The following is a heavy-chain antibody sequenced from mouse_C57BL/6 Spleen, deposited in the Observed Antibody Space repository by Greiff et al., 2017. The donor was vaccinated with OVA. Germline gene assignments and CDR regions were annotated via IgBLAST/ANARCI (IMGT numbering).Heavy chain of an antibody. CDR2: ISYSGST. J-gene: IGHJ4*01. Sequence: EVQLVESGPGLAKPSQTLSLTCSVTGYSITSDYWNWIRKFPGNKLEYMGYISYSGSTYYNPSLKSRISITRATAKNQYYLQLNYETTEDTATNYCERHPGRRAMDYWGQGTSVTVSS. V-gene: IGHV3-8*01. D-gene: IGHD4-1*01. CDR1: GYSITSDY. CDR3: ERHPGRRAMDY.